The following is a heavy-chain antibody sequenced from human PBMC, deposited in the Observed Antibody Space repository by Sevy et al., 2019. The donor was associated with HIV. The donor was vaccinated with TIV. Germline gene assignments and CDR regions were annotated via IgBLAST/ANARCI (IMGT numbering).Heavy chain of an antibody. CDR3: AGTNFDRPTLDY. CDR2: IYYSGNT. CDR1: GGSVSSGSYY. D-gene: IGHD3-9*01. Sequence: SETLSLTYTVSGGSVSSGSYYWSWIRQPPGKGLEWSGYIYYSGNTNYNPSLKSRVTISVDTSKNQFSLKLSSVTAADTAVDYCAGTNFDRPTLDYWGQGTLVTVSS. V-gene: IGHV4-61*01. J-gene: IGHJ4*02.